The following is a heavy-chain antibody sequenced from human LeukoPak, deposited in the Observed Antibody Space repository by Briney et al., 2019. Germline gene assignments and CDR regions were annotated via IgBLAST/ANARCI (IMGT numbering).Heavy chain of an antibody. Sequence: GASVKVSCKASGYTFSSYAISWVRQAPGQGLEWMGGIIPIFGTANYAQKFQGRVTITADKSTSTAYMELSSLRSEDTAVYYCARDNLGGTYGSGSYLVGRFYGMDVWGKGTTVTVSS. V-gene: IGHV1-69*06. D-gene: IGHD3-10*01. CDR1: GYTFSSYA. CDR2: IIPIFGTA. CDR3: ARDNLGGTYGSGSYLVGRFYGMDV. J-gene: IGHJ6*04.